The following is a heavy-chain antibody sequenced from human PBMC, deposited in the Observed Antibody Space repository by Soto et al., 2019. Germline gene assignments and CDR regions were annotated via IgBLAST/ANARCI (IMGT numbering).Heavy chain of an antibody. D-gene: IGHD1-26*01. CDR3: ARGLLVGHETVDY. CDR2: IIPNVDAA. Sequence: QFQLVQSGAEVKKPGSSVKVSCKASGGTFNNYAISWVRQAPGQGLEWVGGIIPNVDAANYAQNFQGRVTIAADESAGTAYMELSRLRSEDTAVYYCARGLLVGHETVDYWGQGTLVTVSS. CDR1: GGTFNNYA. J-gene: IGHJ4*02. V-gene: IGHV1-69*12.